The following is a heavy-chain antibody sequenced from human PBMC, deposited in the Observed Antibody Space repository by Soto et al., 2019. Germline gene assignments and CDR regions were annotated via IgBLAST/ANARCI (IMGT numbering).Heavy chain of an antibody. CDR3: ADTYCSGGSCYFPYNWFDP. D-gene: IGHD2-15*01. Sequence: ASVKVSCKASGGTFSSYTISWVRQAPGQGLEWMGRIIPILGIANYAQKFQGGVTITADKSKSTAYMELSRLRSEDTAVYYCADTYCSGGSCYFPYNWFDPWGQGTLVTVSS. V-gene: IGHV1-69*02. J-gene: IGHJ5*02. CDR2: IIPILGIA. CDR1: GGTFSSYT.